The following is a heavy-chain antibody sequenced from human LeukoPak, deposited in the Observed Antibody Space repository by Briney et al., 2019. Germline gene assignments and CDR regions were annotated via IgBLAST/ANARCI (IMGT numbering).Heavy chain of an antibody. Sequence: SETLSLTCAVYGGSFSGYYWNWIRQPPGKGLEWIGEINHSGSTNYNPSLKSRVTISVDTSKNQFSLKLSSVTAADTAVYYCASLGPKDYFDYWGQGTLVTVSS. J-gene: IGHJ4*02. CDR3: ASLGPKDYFDY. CDR1: GGSFSGYY. V-gene: IGHV4-34*01. CDR2: INHSGST.